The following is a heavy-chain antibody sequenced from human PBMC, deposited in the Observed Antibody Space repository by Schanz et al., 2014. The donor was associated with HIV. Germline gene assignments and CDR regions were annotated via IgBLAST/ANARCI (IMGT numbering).Heavy chain of an antibody. J-gene: IGHJ4*02. D-gene: IGHD3-22*01. V-gene: IGHV4-34*01. CDR3: ARSYYYDGSPLPLDS. CDR1: GGSFSGYY. Sequence: QVQLHQSGAGLLKPSETLSLTCAVYGGSFSGYYWSWVRQSPGKGLEWIGEISHSGNTNYNPSLRSRVSMSVDTSKNQFSLKMSSVTAADTAVYYCARSYYYDGSPLPLDSWGQGTLVTVSS. CDR2: ISHSGNT.